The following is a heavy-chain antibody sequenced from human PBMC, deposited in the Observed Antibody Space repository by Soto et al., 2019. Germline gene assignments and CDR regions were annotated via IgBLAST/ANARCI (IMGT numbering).Heavy chain of an antibody. CDR2: MYAAGST. D-gene: IGHD6-13*01. CDR3: AKDRGLGSSSWYQTGFFDY. Sequence: PGGSLRLSCAVTGFTISSNYMNWVRQAPGKGLEWVSVMYAAGSTYYEDSVKGRFNISRDNSKNTLYLQMNSLRGEDTAVYYCAKDRGLGSSSWYQTGFFDYWGQGTLVTVSS. CDR1: GFTISSNY. V-gene: IGHV3-66*01. J-gene: IGHJ4*02.